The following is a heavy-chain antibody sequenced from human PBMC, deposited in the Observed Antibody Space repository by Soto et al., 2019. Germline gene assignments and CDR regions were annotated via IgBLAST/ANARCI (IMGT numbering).Heavy chain of an antibody. Sequence: GESLKISCKGSGYSFTSYWIGWVRQMPGKGLEWMGIIYPGDSDTRYSPSFQGQVTISADKSISTAYLQWSSLKASDTAMYYCARRDYCSSTSCYVEYYFDYWGQGTLVTVSS. CDR1: GYSFTSYW. D-gene: IGHD2-2*01. V-gene: IGHV5-51*01. J-gene: IGHJ4*02. CDR3: ARRDYCSSTSCYVEYYFDY. CDR2: IYPGDSDT.